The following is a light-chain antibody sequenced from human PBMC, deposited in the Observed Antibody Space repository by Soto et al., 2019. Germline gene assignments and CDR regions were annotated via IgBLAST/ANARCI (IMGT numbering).Light chain of an antibody. CDR2: GAS. Sequence: EIVMTQSPATLSVSPGERATLSCRASQSVSSDLAWYHQKPGQAPRLLIYGASTRATGIPARFSGSGSGTEFTLTINSLQSEDFEVYYCQQYNNWQRTFGQGTKVDI. J-gene: IGKJ1*01. CDR3: QQYNNWQRT. V-gene: IGKV3-15*01. CDR1: QSVSSD.